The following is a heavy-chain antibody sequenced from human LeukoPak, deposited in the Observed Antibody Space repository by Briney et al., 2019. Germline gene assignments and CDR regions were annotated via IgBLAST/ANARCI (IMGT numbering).Heavy chain of an antibody. CDR3: ASTRGAYGDFAFDI. CDR2: IKQDGSEK. Sequence: GGSLRLSCAASGFTFSSYWMSWVRQAPGKGLEWVANIKQDGSEKYYVDSVKGRFTISRDNAKNSLYLQMNSLRAEDTAVYYCASTRGAYGDFAFDIWGQGTMVTVSS. J-gene: IGHJ3*02. D-gene: IGHD4-17*01. V-gene: IGHV3-7*01. CDR1: GFTFSSYW.